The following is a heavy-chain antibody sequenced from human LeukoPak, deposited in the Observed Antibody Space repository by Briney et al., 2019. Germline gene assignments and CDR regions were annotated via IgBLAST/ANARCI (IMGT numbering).Heavy chain of an antibody. CDR1: GFTFSNYW. J-gene: IGHJ4*02. Sequence: GGSLRLSCAASGFTFSNYWMTWVRQAPGKGLEWVANIKPDGSVGYYVDSVKGRFIISRDNAGNSLYLQMNSLRVEDTAVYYCTQNLVAAAGDHWGQGTLLIVSS. V-gene: IGHV3-7*01. CDR2: IKPDGSVG. CDR3: TQNLVAAAGDH. D-gene: IGHD6-13*01.